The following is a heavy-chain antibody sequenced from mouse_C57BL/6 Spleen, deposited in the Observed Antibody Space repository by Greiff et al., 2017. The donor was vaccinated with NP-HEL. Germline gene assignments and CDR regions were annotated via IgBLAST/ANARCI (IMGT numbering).Heavy chain of an antibody. D-gene: IGHD2-4*01. CDR3: ARGSYYDYVFDV. CDR2: IDPSDSAT. V-gene: IGHV1-52*01. Sequence: VQLQQPGAELVRPGSSVKLSCKASGYTFTSYWMHWVKQRPIPGLEWIGNIDPSDSATHYNQKFKEKATLTVDKSSSTAYMQLSSLTSEDSAVYYCARGSYYDYVFDVWGTGTTVTVSS. CDR1: GYTFTSYW. J-gene: IGHJ1*03.